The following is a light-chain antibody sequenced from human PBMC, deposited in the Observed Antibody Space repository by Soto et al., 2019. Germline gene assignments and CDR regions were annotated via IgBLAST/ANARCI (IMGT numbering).Light chain of an antibody. V-gene: IGKV1-12*02. Sequence: DLQMTQSPSSVSASVGDRVTITCRASQGISNWLAWYQQKPGKAPNLLIYAASSLQTGVPSRFSGGGSGTYFTLTINSLQPGDFATYYCQQAHSFPYTYGQGTKLEIK. CDR1: QGISNW. CDR3: QQAHSFPYT. J-gene: IGKJ2*01. CDR2: AAS.